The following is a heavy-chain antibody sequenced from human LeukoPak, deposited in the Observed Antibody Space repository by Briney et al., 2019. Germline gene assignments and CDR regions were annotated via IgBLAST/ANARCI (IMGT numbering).Heavy chain of an antibody. D-gene: IGHD4-11*01. J-gene: IGHJ4*02. CDR3: AITYSNYFEY. CDR2: IYYSGST. V-gene: IGHV4-39*01. Sequence: SETLSLTCTVSGGSISSSSYYWGWIRQPPGKGLEWIGSIYYSGSTYYNPSPKSRVTISVDTSKNQFSLKLSSVTAADTAVYYCAITYSNYFEYWGQGTLVTVSS. CDR1: GGSISSSSYY.